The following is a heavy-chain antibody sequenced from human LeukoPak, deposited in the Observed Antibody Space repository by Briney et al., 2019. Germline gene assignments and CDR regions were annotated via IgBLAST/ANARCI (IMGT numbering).Heavy chain of an antibody. CDR2: IIPIFGTA. V-gene: IGHV1-69*01. CDR1: GGTFSSYA. J-gene: IGHJ3*02. CDR3: ARHWGDSPNHSDDLYAFDI. Sequence: SVKVSCKASGGTFSSYAINWVRQAPGQGLEWMGGIIPIFGTANYAQKFQGRVTITADESTSTAYMELSSLRSEDTAVYYCARHWGDSPNHSDDLYAFDIWGQGTMVTVSS. D-gene: IGHD1-14*01.